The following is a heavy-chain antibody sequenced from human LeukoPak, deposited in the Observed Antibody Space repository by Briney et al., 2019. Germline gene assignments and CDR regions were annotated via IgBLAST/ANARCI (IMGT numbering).Heavy chain of an antibody. J-gene: IGHJ6*02. CDR3: AKDGVDV. CDR1: GFTFTTSA. CDR2: MSAGGGST. Sequence: PGGSLRLSCAASGFTFTTSAMSWVRQAPGKGLEWVSTMSAGGGSTYYADSVEGRFTISRDNSKNRLYLQMNSLRAEDTAVYYCAKDGVDVWGQGTTVTVSS. V-gene: IGHV3-23*01.